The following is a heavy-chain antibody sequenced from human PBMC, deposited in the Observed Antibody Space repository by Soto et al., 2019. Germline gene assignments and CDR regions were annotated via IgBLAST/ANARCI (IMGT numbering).Heavy chain of an antibody. CDR3: ARGLLRFGELSPSFDY. Sequence: EVQLVQSGAEVKEPGESLKISCKGSGYRFTSYWIGWVRQMPGKGLEWRGIIYPGDSDTRYSPSFQGQVTISADKSISTAYLQWSSLKASDTAMYYCARGLLRFGELSPSFDYWGQGTLVTVTS. CDR2: IYPGDSDT. J-gene: IGHJ4*02. V-gene: IGHV5-51*01. D-gene: IGHD3-10*01. CDR1: GYRFTSYW.